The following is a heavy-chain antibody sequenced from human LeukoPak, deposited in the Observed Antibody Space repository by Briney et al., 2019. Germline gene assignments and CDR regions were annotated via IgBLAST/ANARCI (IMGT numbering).Heavy chain of an antibody. Sequence: GGSLRLSCAASGFTFSSYSMNWVRQAPGKGLEWVSSISSSSSYIYYADSVKGRFTISRDNAKNSLYLQMNSLRAEDTAVYYCARDQQAIVRGELSFFADYWGQGTLVTVSS. V-gene: IGHV3-21*01. CDR2: ISSSSSYI. CDR3: ARDQQAIVRGELSFFADY. CDR1: GFTFSSYS. D-gene: IGHD3-16*02. J-gene: IGHJ4*02.